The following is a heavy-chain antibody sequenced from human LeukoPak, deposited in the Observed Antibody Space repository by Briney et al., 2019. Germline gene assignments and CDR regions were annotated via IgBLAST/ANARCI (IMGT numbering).Heavy chain of an antibody. CDR1: GFTFSSYG. Sequence: GGSLRLSCAPSGFTFSSYGVSWVRQAPGKGLEWVSAISGSGGSTYYADSVKGRFTISRDNSKNTLYLQMNSLRAEDTALYYCAKCIVGATAPAEYFHHWGQGTLVTVSS. CDR3: AKCIVGATAPAEYFHH. CDR2: ISGSGGST. V-gene: IGHV3-23*01. J-gene: IGHJ1*01. D-gene: IGHD1-26*01.